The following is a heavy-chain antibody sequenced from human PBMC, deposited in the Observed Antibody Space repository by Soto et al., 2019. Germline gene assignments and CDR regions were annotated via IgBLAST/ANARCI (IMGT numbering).Heavy chain of an antibody. Sequence: GGSLRLSCAASGFTFSSYAMHWVRQAPGKGLEYVSAISSNGGSTYYANSVKGRFTISRDNSKNTLYLQMGSLRAEDMAVYYCARVGGSGSYYYYYMDVWGKGTTVTVSS. D-gene: IGHD3-10*01. J-gene: IGHJ6*03. CDR3: ARVGGSGSYYYYYMDV. CDR1: GFTFSSYA. V-gene: IGHV3-64*01. CDR2: ISSNGGST.